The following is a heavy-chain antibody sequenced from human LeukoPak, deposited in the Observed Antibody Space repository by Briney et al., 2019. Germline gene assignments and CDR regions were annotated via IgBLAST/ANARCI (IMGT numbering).Heavy chain of an antibody. CDR3: ARGRRAANWFDP. CDR1: GGSISSYY. V-gene: IGHV4-59*01. J-gene: IGHJ5*02. D-gene: IGHD6-13*01. Sequence: SETLSLTCTVSGGSISSYYWSWIRQPPGKGLEWIGYIYYGGSTNYNPSLKSRVTISVDTSKNQFSLKLSSVTAADTAVYYCARGRRAANWFDPWGQGTLVTVSS. CDR2: IYYGGST.